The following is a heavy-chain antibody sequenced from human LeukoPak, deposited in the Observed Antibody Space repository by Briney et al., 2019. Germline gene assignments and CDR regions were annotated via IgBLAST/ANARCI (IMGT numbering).Heavy chain of an antibody. CDR1: GGSFSGXX. CDR3: ARVPERCPPCYYYYYYMDV. Sequence: SETLSXTCXVYGGSFSGXXXXXXRXPPXKGXXXXXXXXXXGTXXYXXSLKSRGXXXXXXSKNQFSLKLSSVTAAXTXXXYCARVPERCPPCYYYYYYMDVWGKGTTVTVSS. V-gene: IGHV4-34*01. CDR2: XXXXGTX. D-gene: IGHD1-14*01. J-gene: IGHJ6*03.